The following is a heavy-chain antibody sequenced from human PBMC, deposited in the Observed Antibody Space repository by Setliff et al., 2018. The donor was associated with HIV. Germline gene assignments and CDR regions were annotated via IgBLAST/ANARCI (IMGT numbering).Heavy chain of an antibody. D-gene: IGHD3-10*01. CDR3: ATLDYYGSQTYNLALHY. V-gene: IGHV1-69-2*01. J-gene: IGHJ4*02. CDR2: VDPKNGKT. Sequence: ASVKVSCKASGYTFTDYYTHWVQQAPGKGLEWMGRVDPKNGKTLYAENLRGRITISADTSTDTAYMELNSLRSEDTAMYYCATLDYYGSQTYNLALHYWGQGTLVTVYS. CDR1: GYTFTDYY.